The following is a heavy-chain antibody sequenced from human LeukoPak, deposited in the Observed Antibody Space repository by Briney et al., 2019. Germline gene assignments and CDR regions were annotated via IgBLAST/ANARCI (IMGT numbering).Heavy chain of an antibody. J-gene: IGHJ5*02. CDR2: ISWNNGSI. CDR3: ARDSLSPQRGLYNWFDP. D-gene: IGHD2/OR15-2a*01. Sequence: GRSLRLSCAASGFTFEDYATHWVRQAPGKGLEWVSGISWNNGSIAYADSVKGRFTISRDNAKNSLYLQMNSLRAEDTALYYCARDSLSPQRGLYNWFDPWGQGTLVTVSS. CDR1: GFTFEDYA. V-gene: IGHV3-9*01.